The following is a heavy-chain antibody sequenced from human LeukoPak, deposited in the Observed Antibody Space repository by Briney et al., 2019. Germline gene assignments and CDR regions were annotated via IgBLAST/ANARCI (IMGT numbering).Heavy chain of an antibody. J-gene: IGHJ4*02. D-gene: IGHD6-19*01. CDR3: AKSYSSGWDFGY. Sequence: SQTLSLTCAISGDSLSSNSAAWNWTRQSPSRGLGWLRRTYYRSKWYNDYAVSVKSRITIKPDTSRNQFSLQLKSVTPEDTAVYYCAKSYSSGWDFGYWGQGTLVTVSS. CDR2: TYYRSKWYN. V-gene: IGHV6-1*01. CDR1: GDSLSSNSAA.